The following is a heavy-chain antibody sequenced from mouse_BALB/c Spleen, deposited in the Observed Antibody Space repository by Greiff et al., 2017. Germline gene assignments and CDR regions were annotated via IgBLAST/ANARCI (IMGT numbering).Heavy chain of an antibody. J-gene: IGHJ4*01. CDR3: ARGRFLTEGLYAMDD. CDR2: IYPGDGST. V-gene: IGHV1S56*01. Sequence: VQLQQSGPELVKPGASVKMSCKASGYTFTSYYIHWVKQRPGQGLEWIGWIYPGDGSTKYNEKFKGKTTLTADKSSSTAYMLLSSLTSEDSAIYFCARGRFLTEGLYAMDDWGQGTSVTVSS. CDR1: GYTFTSYY. D-gene: IGHD1-1*01.